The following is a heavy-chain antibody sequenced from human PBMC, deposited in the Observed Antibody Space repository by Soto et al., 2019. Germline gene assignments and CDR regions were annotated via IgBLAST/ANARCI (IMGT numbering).Heavy chain of an antibody. D-gene: IGHD4-17*01. V-gene: IGHV3-33*01. J-gene: IGHJ6*02. CDR1: GFTFSSYG. Sequence: QVQLVESGGGVVQPGRSLRLSCAASGFTFSSYGMHWVRQAPGKGLEWVAVIWYDGSNKYYADSVKGRFTISRDNSKNTLYLQMNSLRAEDTAVYYCARAPPGGYGDYARFDYYGMDVWGQGTTVTVSS. CDR2: IWYDGSNK. CDR3: ARAPPGGYGDYARFDYYGMDV.